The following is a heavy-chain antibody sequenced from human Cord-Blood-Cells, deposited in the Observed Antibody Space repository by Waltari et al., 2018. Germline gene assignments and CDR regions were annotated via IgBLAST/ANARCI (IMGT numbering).Heavy chain of an antibody. CDR1: GYTLTELS. D-gene: IGHD6-13*01. Sequence: VQLVPYGAEVKTPGASVTVSCRVSGYTLTELSMPCERQPPGNGPEWMGGFDPEDGETIYAQKFQGRVTMTEDTSTDTAYMELSSLRSEDTAVYYCATLFLRYSSSWVDYWGQGTLVTVSS. CDR3: ATLFLRYSSSWVDY. CDR2: FDPEDGET. V-gene: IGHV1-24*01. J-gene: IGHJ4*02.